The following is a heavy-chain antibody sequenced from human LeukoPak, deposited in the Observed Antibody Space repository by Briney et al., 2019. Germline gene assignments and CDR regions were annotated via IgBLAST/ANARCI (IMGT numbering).Heavy chain of an antibody. CDR1: GFTFSSYA. V-gene: IGHV3-23*01. CDR2: ISGSGGST. CDR3: AKDGTVVKYYFDY. J-gene: IGHJ4*02. D-gene: IGHD4-23*01. Sequence: QSGGSLRLSCAASGFTFSSYAMSWVRQAPGKGLEWVSAISGSGGSTYYADSVKGRFTISRDNSKNTLYLQMNSLRAEDTAVYYCAKDGTVVKYYFDYWGQGTLVTVSS.